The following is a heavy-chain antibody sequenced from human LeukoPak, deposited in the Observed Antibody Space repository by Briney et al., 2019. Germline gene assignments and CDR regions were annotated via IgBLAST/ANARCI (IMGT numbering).Heavy chain of an antibody. V-gene: IGHV3-48*03. Sequence: GGSLRLSCAASGFTFSSYEMNWVRQAPGKGLEWVSYISSSGSTIYYADSVKGRFTISRDNAKNTLYLQMNSLRAEDTAVYYCARQYLYYYYMDVWGKGTTVTISS. CDR2: ISSSGSTI. CDR3: ARQYLYYYYMDV. D-gene: IGHD2-2*01. CDR1: GFTFSSYE. J-gene: IGHJ6*03.